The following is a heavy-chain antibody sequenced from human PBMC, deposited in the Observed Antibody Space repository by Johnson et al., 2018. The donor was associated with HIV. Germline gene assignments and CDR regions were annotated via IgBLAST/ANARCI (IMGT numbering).Heavy chain of an antibody. CDR3: ARSPEGDAFDI. J-gene: IGHJ3*02. CDR2: IYSGGST. CDR1: GFTVSSNY. V-gene: IGHV3-66*03. Sequence: VQLVESGGGLIQPGGSLRLSCAASGFTVSSNYMSWVRQAPGQGLEWVSVIYSGGSTYYADSVKGRFTISRDNSKNTLYLQMNSLRAEDTAVYYCARSPEGDAFDIWGRGTIVTVSS.